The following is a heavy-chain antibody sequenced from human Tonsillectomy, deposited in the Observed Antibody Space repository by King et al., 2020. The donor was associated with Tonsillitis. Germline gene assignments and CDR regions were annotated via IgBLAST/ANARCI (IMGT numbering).Heavy chain of an antibody. CDR3: AKASSWYYSKDWYFGL. CDR2: ISWDGGST. J-gene: IGHJ2*01. D-gene: IGHD3-22*01. V-gene: IGHV3-43*01. Sequence: VQLVESGGVVVQPGGSLRLSCAASGFTFDDYTMHWVRQAPGKGLEWVSLISWDGGSTYYADSVKGRFTISRDNSKNSLYLQMNSLRTEDTALYYCAKASSWYYSKDWYFGLWGRGTLVTVSS. CDR1: GFTFDDYT.